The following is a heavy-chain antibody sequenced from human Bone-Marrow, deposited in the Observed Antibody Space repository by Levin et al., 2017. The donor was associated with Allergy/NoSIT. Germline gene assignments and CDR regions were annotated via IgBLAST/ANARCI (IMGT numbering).Heavy chain of an antibody. V-gene: IGHV3-23*01. CDR1: GFTFSSYA. D-gene: IGHD2-15*01. J-gene: IGHJ4*02. Sequence: GGSLRLSCAASGFTFSSYAMSWVRQAPGKGLEWVSAISGSGGSTYYADSVKGRFTISRDNSKNTLYLQMNSLRAEDTAVYYCAKDRGIFCSGGSCYSGWGQGTLVTVSS. CDR2: ISGSGGST. CDR3: AKDRGIFCSGGSCYSG.